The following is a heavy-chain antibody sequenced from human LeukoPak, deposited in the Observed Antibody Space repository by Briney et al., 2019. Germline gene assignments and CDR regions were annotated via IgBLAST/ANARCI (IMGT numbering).Heavy chain of an antibody. CDR1: GFTVSTNY. CDR3: AREGQSTAFDY. CDR2: IYSGGST. D-gene: IGHD5-18*01. V-gene: IGHV3-53*01. Sequence: PGGSLRLSCAASGFTVSTNYMNWVRQAPGKGLEWVSIIYSGGSTYYADSVKGRFTISRDNFKNTLYLQMNSLRAEDTAMYYCAREGQSTAFDYWGQGTLVTVSS. J-gene: IGHJ4*02.